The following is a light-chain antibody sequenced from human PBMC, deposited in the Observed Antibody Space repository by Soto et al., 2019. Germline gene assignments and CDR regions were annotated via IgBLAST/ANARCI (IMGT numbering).Light chain of an antibody. CDR2: RAS. V-gene: IGKV3-15*01. CDR3: QYYNNWPRT. Sequence: VMTHSPPTLSVSPGERDSLSFTSSRSVSSSLAWYQQKPGQAPSPRNYRASTRATGIPARLSSSGSGTEFSLTISSLQSEDFAVYYCQYYNNWPRTFGQGTKVDI. CDR1: RSVSSS. J-gene: IGKJ1*01.